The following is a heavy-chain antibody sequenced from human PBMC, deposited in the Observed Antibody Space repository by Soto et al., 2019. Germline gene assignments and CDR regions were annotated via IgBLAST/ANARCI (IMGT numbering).Heavy chain of an antibody. J-gene: IGHJ4*02. CDR1: GFTFSFYW. D-gene: IGHD6-19*01. Sequence: EVQLVESGGGLVQPGGSLRLSCAASGFTFSFYWMHWVRQAPGKGLVWVSRIRGDGSSTRYADSLKGRFTISRDNAKNTVYVQMNSLRVEDTAVYYCARGVSSGWDYYFDYWGQGTLVTVSS. CDR2: IRGDGSST. V-gene: IGHV3-74*01. CDR3: ARGVSSGWDYYFDY.